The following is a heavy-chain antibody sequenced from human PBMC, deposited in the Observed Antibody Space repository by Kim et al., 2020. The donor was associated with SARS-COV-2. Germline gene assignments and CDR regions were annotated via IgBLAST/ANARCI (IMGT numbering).Heavy chain of an antibody. Sequence: GGSLRLSCAASGFTFSDYYMSWIRQAPGKGLEWVASINSDGTAIKYADSVNDRFTISRDNAKKTLSLQMNSLTPEDTAVYYCVREPNYWGQGTLVTVSS. CDR1: GFTFSDYY. CDR2: INSDGTAI. V-gene: IGHV3-11*01. CDR3: VREPNY. J-gene: IGHJ4*02.